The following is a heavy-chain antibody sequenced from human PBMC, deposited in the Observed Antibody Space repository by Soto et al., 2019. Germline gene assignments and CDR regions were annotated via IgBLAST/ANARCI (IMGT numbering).Heavy chain of an antibody. V-gene: IGHV1-2*02. Sequence: XSVQVSCRASGYTFTCYYRRLVRQAPGQGLEWMGWINPNSGGTNYAQKFQGRVTMTRDTSISTAYMELSRLRSDATAVYYCARRAVTSHDFCSGSKYYFDYWGQGTLVTVSS. CDR1: GYTFTCYY. CDR2: INPNSGGT. J-gene: IGHJ4*02. D-gene: IGHD3-3*01. CDR3: ARRAVTSHDFCSGSKYYFDY.